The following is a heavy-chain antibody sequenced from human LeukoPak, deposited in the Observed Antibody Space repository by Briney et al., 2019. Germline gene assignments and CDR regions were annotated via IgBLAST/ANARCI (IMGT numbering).Heavy chain of an antibody. CDR2: INHSGST. CDR3: ARGRYYYDSTPDY. Sequence: SETLSLTYAVYGVSFSGYYWSWIRQPPGKGLEWIGEINHSGSTNYNPSLKSRVTISVDTSKNQFSLKLSSVTAADTAVYYCARGRYYYDSTPDYWGQGTLVTVSS. D-gene: IGHD3-22*01. CDR1: GVSFSGYY. J-gene: IGHJ4*02. V-gene: IGHV4-34*01.